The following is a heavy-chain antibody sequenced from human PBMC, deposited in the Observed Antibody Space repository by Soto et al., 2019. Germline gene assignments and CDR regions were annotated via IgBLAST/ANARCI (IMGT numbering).Heavy chain of an antibody. Sequence: EVQLVESGGGLVKPGGSLRLSCAASGFTFSNAWMSWVRQAPGKGLEWVGRIKRTTDGGPTDYAAPVKGRFTISRDDAKNTLYLQMNSLKTEDTAVYYCTTGVITGITNYYYYTDVCGKGTTVTVSS. CDR3: TTGVITGITNYYYYTDV. J-gene: IGHJ6*03. CDR1: GFTFSNAW. V-gene: IGHV3-15*01. D-gene: IGHD1-20*01. CDR2: IKRTTDGGPT.